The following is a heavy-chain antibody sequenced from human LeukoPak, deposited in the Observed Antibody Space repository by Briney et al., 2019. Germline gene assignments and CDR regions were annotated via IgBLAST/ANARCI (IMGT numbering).Heavy chain of an antibody. J-gene: IGHJ4*02. CDR3: ARDVVVVPAAPDY. Sequence: ASVKVSCKASGYTFTGYYMHWVRQAPGQGLEWMGWINPNSGGTNYAQKFQGRVTITRDTSISTAYMELSRLRSDDTAVYYCARDVVVVPAAPDYWGQGTLVTVSS. D-gene: IGHD2-2*01. CDR2: INPNSGGT. V-gene: IGHV1-2*02. CDR1: GYTFTGYY.